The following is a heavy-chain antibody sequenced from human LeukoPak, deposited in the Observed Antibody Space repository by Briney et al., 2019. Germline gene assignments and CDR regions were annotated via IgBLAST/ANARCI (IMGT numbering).Heavy chain of an antibody. CDR2: VYYSGST. CDR1: GGSISSSTYY. CDR3: ARQRISSFSDY. D-gene: IGHD6-13*01. J-gene: IGHJ4*02. Sequence: TPSETLSLTCTVSGGSISSSTYYWGWIRQPPGRGLEWIGNVYYSGSTYYNPSLKSRVTISVDTSKNQFSLKLSSVTAADTAVYYCARQRISSFSDYWGQGTLVTVSS. V-gene: IGHV4-39*01.